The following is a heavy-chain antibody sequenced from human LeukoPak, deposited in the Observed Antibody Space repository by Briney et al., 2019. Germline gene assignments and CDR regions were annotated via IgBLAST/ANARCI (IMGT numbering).Heavy chain of an antibody. V-gene: IGHV4-4*07. Sequence: SETLSLTCTVSGGSIRSYYWSWIRQPAGKGLEWIGRVYSSGSTDYNPSLKSRVTMSVDTSKNQFSLKVTSVTAADTAVYYCARDQSSGYNWIAPWGQGTLVTVSS. CDR3: ARDQSSGYNWIAP. D-gene: IGHD6-19*01. J-gene: IGHJ5*02. CDR1: GGSIRSYY. CDR2: VYSSGST.